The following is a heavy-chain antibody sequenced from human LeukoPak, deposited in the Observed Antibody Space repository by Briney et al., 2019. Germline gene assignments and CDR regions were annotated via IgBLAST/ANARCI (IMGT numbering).Heavy chain of an antibody. V-gene: IGHV1-46*01. CDR2: INPRGGST. Sequence: ASVKVSCKASGYTFTNYHMHWVRQAPGQGLEWMGIINPRGGSTTYAQKIQGRATMTSDTSTGTFYMQLSSLTSEDTAVYYCARDGGHYGDSDSWGQGTQVTVSA. J-gene: IGHJ4*02. D-gene: IGHD4-17*01. CDR1: GYTFTNYH. CDR3: ARDGGHYGDSDS.